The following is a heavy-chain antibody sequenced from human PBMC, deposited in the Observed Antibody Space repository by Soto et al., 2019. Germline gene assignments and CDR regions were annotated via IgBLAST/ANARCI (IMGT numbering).Heavy chain of an antibody. D-gene: IGHD3-3*01. V-gene: IGHV3-23*01. CDR3: AKSGGYYFIHYYGMDV. Sequence: VGSLRLSCAASGFTFSSYAMSWVRQAPGKGLEWVSAISGSGGSTYYADSVKGRFTISRDNSKNTLYLQMNSLRAEDTAVYYCAKSGGYYFIHYYGMDVWGQGTTVTVSS. CDR1: GFTFSSYA. CDR2: ISGSGGST. J-gene: IGHJ6*02.